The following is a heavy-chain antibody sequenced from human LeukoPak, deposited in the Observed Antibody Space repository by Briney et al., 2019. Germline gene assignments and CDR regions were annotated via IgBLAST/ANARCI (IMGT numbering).Heavy chain of an antibody. CDR3: ARGYSGYPNWFDP. V-gene: IGHV3-7*04. J-gene: IGHJ5*02. D-gene: IGHD5-12*01. CDR1: GLTVSSNY. CDR2: IKRDGSEK. Sequence: PGGSLRLSCAASGLTVSSNYMSWVRQAPGIGLEWVANIKRDGSEKYYLDSVKGRFTISRDNAENSVYLQMNSLRAEDTAVYYCARGYSGYPNWFDPWGQGTLVTVSS.